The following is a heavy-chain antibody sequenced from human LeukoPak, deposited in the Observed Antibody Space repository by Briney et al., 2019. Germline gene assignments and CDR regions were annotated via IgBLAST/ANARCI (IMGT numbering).Heavy chain of an antibody. Sequence: GGSLRLSCAASGFSFDDYAMHWVRQAPGKGLEWVSGISWNSGSIGYADSVKGRFTISRDNAKNSLYLQMNSLRAEDTALYYCAKDMGGWLQGLDYWGQGTLVTVSS. CDR1: GFSFDDYA. CDR2: ISWNSGSI. J-gene: IGHJ4*02. D-gene: IGHD5-24*01. V-gene: IGHV3-9*01. CDR3: AKDMGGWLQGLDY.